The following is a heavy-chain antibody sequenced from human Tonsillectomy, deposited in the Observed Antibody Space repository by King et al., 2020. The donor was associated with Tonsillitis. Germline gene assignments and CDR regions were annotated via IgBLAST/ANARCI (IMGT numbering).Heavy chain of an antibody. Sequence: QVQLVESGGGVVHSGGSLRLSCSASGFTFGNYGMHWVRQAPGKGLEWVGFIRYDGLNKYYSDSVQGRFVMSRDNSQNTLYLQMNSLRLEDTAIYYCAKDLIEQERMAPGDYWGQGTLVTVSS. V-gene: IGHV3-30*02. D-gene: IGHD3-10*01. J-gene: IGHJ4*02. CDR3: AKDLIEQERMAPGDY. CDR2: IRYDGLNK. CDR1: GFTFGNYG.